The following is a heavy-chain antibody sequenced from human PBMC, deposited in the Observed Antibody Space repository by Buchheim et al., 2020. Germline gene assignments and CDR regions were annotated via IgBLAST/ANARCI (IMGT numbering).Heavy chain of an antibody. CDR2: INHSGST. D-gene: IGHD1-1*01. CDR3: ARTPVWKSPGAYYYYYMDV. CDR1: GGSFSGYY. Sequence: QVQLQQWGAGLLKPSETLSLTCAVYGGSFSGYYWSWIRQPPGKGLEWIGEINHSGSTNYNPSLKSRVTISVDTSQNQLSLKLSSVTAADTAVYYCARTPVWKSPGAYYYYYMDVWGKGTT. V-gene: IGHV4-34*01. J-gene: IGHJ6*03.